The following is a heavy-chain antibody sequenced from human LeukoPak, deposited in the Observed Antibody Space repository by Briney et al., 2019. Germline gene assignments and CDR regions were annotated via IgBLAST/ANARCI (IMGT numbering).Heavy chain of an antibody. CDR1: GYSFTTYW. V-gene: IGHV5-51*01. D-gene: IGHD1-26*01. J-gene: IGHJ4*02. CDR2: IFPGDSDT. CDR3: ATMGATREFDY. Sequence: GESLKISCQGSGYSFTTYWIGWVRQMPGKGLEWMGIIFPGDSDTKYSPSFQGQVTISADKSISTAYLQWSSLKASDTAMYYCATMGATREFDYWGQGTLVTVSS.